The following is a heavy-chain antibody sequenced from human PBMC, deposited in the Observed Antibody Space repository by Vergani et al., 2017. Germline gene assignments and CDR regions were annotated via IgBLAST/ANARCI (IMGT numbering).Heavy chain of an antibody. D-gene: IGHD2-2*01. J-gene: IGHJ4*02. CDR2: ISYDGSNK. CDR3: ASDNHDCSSTSCPPGYFDY. Sequence: QVQLVESGGGVVQPGRSLRLSCAASGFTFSSYAMHWVRQAPGKGLEWVAVISYDGSNKYYADSVKGRFTIARDNSKNTLYLQMNSLRSEDTAVYYCASDNHDCSSTSCPPGYFDYGGEGSLVTVSS. V-gene: IGHV3-30*04. CDR1: GFTFSSYA.